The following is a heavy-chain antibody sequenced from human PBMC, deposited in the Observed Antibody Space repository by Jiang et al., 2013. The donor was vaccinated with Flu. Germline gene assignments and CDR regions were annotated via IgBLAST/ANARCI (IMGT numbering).Heavy chain of an antibody. J-gene: IGHJ4*02. Sequence: KPTQTLTLTCNVSEFSLSSDGMGVSWIRQPPGKALEWLGHIFSNDEKLYNTSVKSRLTISKDTSKRQVVLVMTNMDPVDTATYYCARILGYSPKWKSGFYFDSWGQGTLVTVSS. CDR1: EFSLSSDGMG. D-gene: IGHD1-26*01. CDR3: ARILGYSPKWKSGFYFDS. V-gene: IGHV2-26*01. CDR2: IFSNDEK.